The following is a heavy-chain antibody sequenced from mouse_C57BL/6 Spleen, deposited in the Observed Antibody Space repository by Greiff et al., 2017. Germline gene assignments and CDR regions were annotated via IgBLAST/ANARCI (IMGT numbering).Heavy chain of an antibody. V-gene: IGHV1-83*01. D-gene: IGHD2-3*01. J-gene: IGHJ3*01. CDR2: YPGSGNTY. CDR3: RGWLLPAWFAY. CDR1: YTFTDYYM. Sequence: VHLVESGPELVKPGASVKMSCKASGYTFTDYYMHWVKQKPGKGLEWIGEIYPGSGNTYYNEKFKGKATLTADTSSSTAYMQLSSLTSEDSAVYFCARGWLLPAWFAYWGQGTLVTVSA.